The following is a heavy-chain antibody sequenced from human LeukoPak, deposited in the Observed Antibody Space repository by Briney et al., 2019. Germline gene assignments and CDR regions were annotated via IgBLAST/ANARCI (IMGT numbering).Heavy chain of an antibody. J-gene: IGHJ4*02. CDR2: ISGTGGST. Sequence: PGGSLRLSCAASGFTFSSYAMTWVRQAPGKGLEWVSTISGTGGSTFYADSAKGRFTISRDNSRNTLYLQMNSLRAEDTAVYYCAKDVPVGIMYGIHIYFDYWGQGTLVTVSS. V-gene: IGHV3-23*01. D-gene: IGHD3-16*01. CDR1: GFTFSSYA. CDR3: AKDVPVGIMYGIHIYFDY.